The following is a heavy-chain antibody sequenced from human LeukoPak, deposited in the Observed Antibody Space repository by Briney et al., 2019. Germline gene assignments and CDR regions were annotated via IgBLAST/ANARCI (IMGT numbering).Heavy chain of an antibody. CDR2: INPSGGGT. Sequence: ASVKVSCKASGYIFTTYYMHWVRQAPGQGLEWMGIINPSGGGTTYAQKFQGRVTMTRDTSTSTLNMELSSLRSDDTAVYYCARYRSLGYSSGWYRDDYWGQGTLVTVSS. J-gene: IGHJ4*02. V-gene: IGHV1-46*01. CDR3: ARYRSLGYSSGWYRDDY. D-gene: IGHD6-19*01. CDR1: GYIFTTYY.